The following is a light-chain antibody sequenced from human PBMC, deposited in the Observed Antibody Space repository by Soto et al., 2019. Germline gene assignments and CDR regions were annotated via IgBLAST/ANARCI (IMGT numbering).Light chain of an antibody. CDR2: DVS. CDR1: SSDVGGYNY. V-gene: IGLV2-14*01. J-gene: IGLJ1*01. CDR3: SSYRSSSTPSV. Sequence: QSVLTQPASLSGSPGQSITISCTGTSSDVGGYNYVSWYQQHPGKAPKLMIYDVSNRPSGVSNRFSGSQSGNTASLTISGLQAEDEADYYCSSYRSSSTPSVFGTGTKVTVL.